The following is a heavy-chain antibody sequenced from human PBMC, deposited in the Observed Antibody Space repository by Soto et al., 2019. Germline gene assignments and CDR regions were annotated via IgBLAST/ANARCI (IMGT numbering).Heavy chain of an antibody. CDR2: IKQDGSEK. CDR3: ASEGLQNYYYGMDV. CDR1: GFTFSSYW. J-gene: IGHJ6*02. V-gene: IGHV3-7*01. Sequence: GSLRLSCAASGFTFSSYWMSWVRQAPGKGLEWVANIKQDGSEKYYVDSVKGRFTISRDNAKNSLYLQMNSLRAEDTAVYYCASEGLQNYYYGMDVWGQGTTVTVS.